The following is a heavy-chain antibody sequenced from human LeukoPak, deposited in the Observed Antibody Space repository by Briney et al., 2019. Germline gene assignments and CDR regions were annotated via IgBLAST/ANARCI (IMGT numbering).Heavy chain of an antibody. CDR3: ARGYSSGPDY. D-gene: IGHD6-19*01. V-gene: IGHV3-21*01. CDR2: ISSSGSNI. J-gene: IGHJ4*02. Sequence: PGGSLRLSCAASGFTFSSYSVNWVRQAPGKGLEWVSSISSSGSNIHYADSVKGRFTISRGNAVNSLYLQMTSLRAEDTAMYYCARGYSSGPDYWGQGTLVTVSS. CDR1: GFTFSSYS.